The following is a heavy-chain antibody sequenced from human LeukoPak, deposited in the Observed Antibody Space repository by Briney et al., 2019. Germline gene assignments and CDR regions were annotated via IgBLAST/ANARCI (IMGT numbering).Heavy chain of an antibody. J-gene: IGHJ3*01. CDR1: GGSISSYY. D-gene: IGHD6-13*01. CDR3: AMGGGVAAAGAFDV. Sequence: SETLSLTCTVSGGSISSYYWSWIRQPAGKGLEWIGEIYHGGSTNYNPSLRSRVTISLDKSKNQFSVKLNSVTAADTAVYYCAMGGGVAAAGAFDVWGQGTMVTVSS. CDR2: IYHGGST. V-gene: IGHV4-59*12.